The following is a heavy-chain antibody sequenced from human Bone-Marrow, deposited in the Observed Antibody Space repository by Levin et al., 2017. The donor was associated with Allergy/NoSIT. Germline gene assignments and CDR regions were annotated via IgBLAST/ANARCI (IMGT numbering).Heavy chain of an antibody. D-gene: IGHD2/OR15-2a*01. CDR1: GLTLTNAW. V-gene: IGHV3-15*01. Sequence: PGGSLRLSCAASGLTLTNAWMSWVRQAPGKGLEWVGRIKGKSDGGTTDYAAPVKGRFTISRDDSKNTLFLQMNSLQTEDTAVYFCTTRKSADYHNSVYTYWGQGTLVTVSS. CDR3: TTRKSADYHNSVYTY. CDR2: IKGKSDGGTT. J-gene: IGHJ4*02.